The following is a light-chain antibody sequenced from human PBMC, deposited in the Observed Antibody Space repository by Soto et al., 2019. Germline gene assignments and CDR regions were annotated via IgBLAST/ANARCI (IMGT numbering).Light chain of an antibody. CDR2: DAS. CDR1: QSISSW. J-gene: IGKJ1*01. V-gene: IGKV1-5*01. Sequence: EMQMSQSPSTLSASVGDRVTITCRASQSISSWLAWYQQKPGKALKLLIYDASSLESGVPSRFSGSGSGTEFTLTISSLQPHDFATYSCQQYNSYSRTVGQGTKVDSK. CDR3: QQYNSYSRT.